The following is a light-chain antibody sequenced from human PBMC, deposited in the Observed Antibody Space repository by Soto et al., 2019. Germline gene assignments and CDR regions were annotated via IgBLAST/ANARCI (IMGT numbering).Light chain of an antibody. CDR2: DAS. CDR1: QSISNW. Sequence: DMQMTQSPSTLPASVGDRVTITYRASQSISNWLAWYQQKPGTAPKVLIYDASSLQSGVPSRFRGSGYGTEFTLTISSLKPDDLATYYCQQYNNYLWAFGQGTKVDIK. V-gene: IGKV1-5*01. CDR3: QQYNNYLWA. J-gene: IGKJ1*01.